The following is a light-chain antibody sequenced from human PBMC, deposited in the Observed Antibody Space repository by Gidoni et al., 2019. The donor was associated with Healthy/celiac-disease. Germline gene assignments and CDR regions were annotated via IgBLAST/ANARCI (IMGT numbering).Light chain of an antibody. J-gene: IGKJ4*02. CDR1: TSISRW. CDR3: QQYNSYSGRT. CDR2: KAS. Sequence: IKLTPSPSALSASVGDRLTITCRASTSISRWLDWYQQKPGKAPKLLIYKASSLDSGVPSRCSGSGSGTEFTLTISSLQPDDFATYYCQQYNSYSGRTFXGXTKVXIK. V-gene: IGKV1-5*03.